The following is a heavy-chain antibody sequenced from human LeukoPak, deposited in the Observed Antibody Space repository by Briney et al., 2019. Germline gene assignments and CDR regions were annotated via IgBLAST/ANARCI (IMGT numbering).Heavy chain of an antibody. Sequence: ASVKVSCKASGYTFTDHYMHWVRQAPGQGLEWMGRINPNRGDTKPAQKFQGRVTMTRDTSISVAYMELSSLQSDDTAVYYCARNPDEHWLDESENWYFDLWGSGTLVTVSS. CDR3: ARNPDEHWLDESENWYFDL. CDR2: INPNRGDT. V-gene: IGHV1-2*06. D-gene: IGHD6-19*01. J-gene: IGHJ2*01. CDR1: GYTFTDHY.